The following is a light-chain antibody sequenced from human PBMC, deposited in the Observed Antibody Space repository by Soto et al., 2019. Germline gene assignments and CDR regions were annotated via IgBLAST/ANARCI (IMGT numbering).Light chain of an antibody. Sequence: DIQMTQSPSTLSASVGDRVTITCRASQSISSWLAWYQQKLGRAPRLLIYDASSLESGVPSRFSGSGYGTEFTLTINRLEPEDFAVYYCQQYNRWPLTFGGGTKVDIK. CDR2: DAS. CDR3: QQYNRWPLT. V-gene: IGKV1-5*01. J-gene: IGKJ4*01. CDR1: QSISSW.